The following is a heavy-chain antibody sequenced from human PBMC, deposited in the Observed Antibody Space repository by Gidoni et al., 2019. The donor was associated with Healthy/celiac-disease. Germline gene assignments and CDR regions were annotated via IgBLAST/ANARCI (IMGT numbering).Heavy chain of an antibody. D-gene: IGHD6-13*01. CDR3: ARGIAAYDPTTTWHFYYYYYYMDV. CDR2: IYYSGST. V-gene: IGHV4-59*01. Sequence: QVQLQESGPGLVKPSETLSLTCTVSGGSISSYYWSWIRQPPGKGLEWIGYIYYSGSTNYNPSLKSRVTISVVTSKNQFSLKLSSVTAADTAVYYCARGIAAYDPTTTWHFYYYYYYMDVWGKGTTVTVSS. J-gene: IGHJ6*03. CDR1: GGSISSYY.